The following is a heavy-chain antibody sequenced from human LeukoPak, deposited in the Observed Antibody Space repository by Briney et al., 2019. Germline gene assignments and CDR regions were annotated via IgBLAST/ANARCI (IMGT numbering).Heavy chain of an antibody. J-gene: IGHJ4*02. V-gene: IGHV3-7*01. CDR1: GFTFSSYW. CDR2: IKQDGSDK. D-gene: IGHD1-7*01. CDR3: VRGTGTTY. Sequence: GGSLRLSCAASGFTFSSYWMNWVRQAPGKGLEWVANIKQDGSDKYYVDSVKGRFAISRDNAKNSLYLQMNSLRADDTAVYYCVRGTGTTYWGQGTLVTVSS.